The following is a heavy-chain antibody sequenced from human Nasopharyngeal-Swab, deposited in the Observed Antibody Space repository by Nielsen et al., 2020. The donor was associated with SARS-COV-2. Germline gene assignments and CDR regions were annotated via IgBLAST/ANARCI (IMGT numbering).Heavy chain of an antibody. Sequence: YWIGWVRQMPGKGLEWIGRIYTSGSTNYNPSLKSRVTISVDTSKNQFSLKLSSVTAADTAVYYCARDSASWYEEGFDYWGQGTLVTVSS. CDR3: ARDSASWYEEGFDY. CDR2: IYTSGST. D-gene: IGHD6-13*01. V-gene: IGHV4-61*02. J-gene: IGHJ4*02. CDR1: Y.